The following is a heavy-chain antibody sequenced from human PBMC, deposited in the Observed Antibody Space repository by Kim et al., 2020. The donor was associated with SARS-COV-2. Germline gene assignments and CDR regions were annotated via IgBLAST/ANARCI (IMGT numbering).Heavy chain of an antibody. CDR1: GFTFDDYA. CDR3: AKDRGGAADY. D-gene: IGHD1-26*01. V-gene: IGHV3-9*01. Sequence: GGSLRLSCAASGFTFDDYAMHWVRQAPGKGLEWVSGISWNSGSIGYADSVKGRFTISRDNAKNSLYLQMNSLRAEDTALYYCAKDRGGAADYWGQGTLVTVSS. CDR2: ISWNSGSI. J-gene: IGHJ4*02.